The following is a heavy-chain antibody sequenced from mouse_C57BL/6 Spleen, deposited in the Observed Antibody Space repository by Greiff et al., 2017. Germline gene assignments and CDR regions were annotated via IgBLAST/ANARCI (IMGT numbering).Heavy chain of an antibody. V-gene: IGHV5-17*01. Sequence: EVKLVESGGGLVKPGGSLKLSCAASGFTFSDYGMHWVRQAPEKGLEWVAYISSGSSTIYSADTVKGRLTISRENAKNTLFLQMTRLRSEDTAMYYCARPFTTVVEGYYAMDYWGQGTSVTVSS. CDR3: ARPFTTVVEGYYAMDY. CDR2: ISSGSSTI. J-gene: IGHJ4*01. CDR1: GFTFSDYG. D-gene: IGHD1-1*01.